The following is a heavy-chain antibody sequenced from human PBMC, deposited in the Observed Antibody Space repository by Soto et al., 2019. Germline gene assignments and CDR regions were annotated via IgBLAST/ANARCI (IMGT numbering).Heavy chain of an antibody. D-gene: IGHD3-3*01. Sequence: GGSLRLSCAASGFTFSRYAMSWARQAPGKGLEWVSAISGSGGSTYYADSVKGRFTISRDNSKNTLYLQMNSLRAEDTAVYYCAKDQTLRITIFGVVPGALDVWGKGTTVSVSS. J-gene: IGHJ6*04. CDR2: ISGSGGST. CDR1: GFTFSRYA. CDR3: AKDQTLRITIFGVVPGALDV. V-gene: IGHV3-23*01.